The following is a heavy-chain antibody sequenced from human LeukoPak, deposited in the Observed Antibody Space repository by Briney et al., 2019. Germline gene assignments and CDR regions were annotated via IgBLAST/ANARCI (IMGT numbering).Heavy chain of an antibody. V-gene: IGHV4-59*12. J-gene: IGHJ4*02. CDR1: GGSISSYY. D-gene: IGHD1-26*01. CDR2: IYYSGST. CDR3: ARDRRELPDY. Sequence: PSETLPLTCTVSGGSISSYYWSWIRQPPGKGLEWIGYIYYSGSTNYNPSLKSRVTISVDTSKNQFSLKLSSVTAADTAVYYCARDRRELPDYWGQGTLVTVSS.